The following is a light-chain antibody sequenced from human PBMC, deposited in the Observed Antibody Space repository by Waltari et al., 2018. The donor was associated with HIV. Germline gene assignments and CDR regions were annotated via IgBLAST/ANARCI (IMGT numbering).Light chain of an antibody. Sequence: QSVLPQPPSASGTPGQRVTISCSGSTSNIGSHTVSCYQHLPRPAPKLLIYNKRQRPSGVPDRFSGSKSDTSASLAISGLQSEDEAGYFCAAWDDSLNGAIFGRGTKLTVL. CDR1: TSNIGSHT. J-gene: IGLJ2*01. CDR3: AAWDDSLNGAI. V-gene: IGLV1-44*01. CDR2: NKR.